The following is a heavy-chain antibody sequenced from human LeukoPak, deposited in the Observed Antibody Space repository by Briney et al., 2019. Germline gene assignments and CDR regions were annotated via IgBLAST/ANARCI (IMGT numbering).Heavy chain of an antibody. CDR1: GFTFDDYG. CDR2: INWNGGST. D-gene: IGHD6-19*01. V-gene: IGHV3-20*04. CDR3: ARGVGSGWYFDY. J-gene: IGHJ4*02. Sequence: PGGSLRLSCAASGFTFDDYGMSWVRQAPGKGLEWVSGINWNGGSTGYADSVKGRFTIFRDNAKNSLYLQMNSLRAEDTALYYCARGVGSGWYFDYWGQGTLVTVSS.